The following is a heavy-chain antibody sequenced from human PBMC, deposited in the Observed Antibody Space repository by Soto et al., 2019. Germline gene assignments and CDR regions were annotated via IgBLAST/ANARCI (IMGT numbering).Heavy chain of an antibody. V-gene: IGHV5-51*01. CDR1: GYTFNNHW. CDR3: ARARQTLENDAFDV. Sequence: PGESLKISCETSGYTFNNHWIGWVRHLPGRGLEWVGIVYPSDSDTIYSPSFQGRVTVSADKSISTAYLQWSSLRASDSGMYYCARARQTLENDAFDVWGHGTMVTVSS. CDR2: VYPSDSDT. J-gene: IGHJ3*01.